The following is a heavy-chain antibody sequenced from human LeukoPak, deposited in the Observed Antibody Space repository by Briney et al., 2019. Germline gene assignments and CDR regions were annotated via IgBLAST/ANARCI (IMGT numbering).Heavy chain of an antibody. CDR2: ISDSGGGT. J-gene: IGHJ4*02. V-gene: IGHV3-23*01. Sequence: PGGSLRLSCAVSGITLSNYGMSWVRQAPGKGLEWVAGISDSGGGTNYADSVKGRFTISRDNPKNTLYLQMNSLRADDTAVYSCAKRGVVIRVILVGFHKEAYYFDSWGQGALVTVSS. CDR3: AKRGVVIRVILVGFHKEAYYFDS. D-gene: IGHD3-22*01. CDR1: GITLSNYG.